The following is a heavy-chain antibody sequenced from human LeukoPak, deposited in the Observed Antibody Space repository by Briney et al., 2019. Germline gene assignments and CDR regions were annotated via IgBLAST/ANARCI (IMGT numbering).Heavy chain of an antibody. CDR1: GGSISSYY. CDR3: ARTAMVRGGGFDY. V-gene: IGHV4-59*08. D-gene: IGHD3-10*01. CDR2: IYYSGST. Sequence: SETLSLTCTVSGGSISSYYWSWIRQPPGKGLEWIGYIYYSGSTNYNPSLKSRVTISVDTSKNQFSLKLSSLTAADTAVYYCARTAMVRGGGFDYWGQGTLVTVPS. J-gene: IGHJ4*02.